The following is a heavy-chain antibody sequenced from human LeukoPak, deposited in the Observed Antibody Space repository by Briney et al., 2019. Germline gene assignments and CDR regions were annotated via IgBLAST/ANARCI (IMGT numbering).Heavy chain of an antibody. Sequence: GGSLRLSCAASGFTVSSNYMSWVRPAPGKGLEWVSVIYSGGSTYYENSVKGRFTISKDNSKNTLYLQMNSLRAEDTAVYYCAISLADDILTGWGQGTLVTVSS. V-gene: IGHV3-66*02. J-gene: IGHJ4*02. CDR1: GFTVSSNY. CDR2: IYSGGST. D-gene: IGHD3-9*01. CDR3: AISLADDILTG.